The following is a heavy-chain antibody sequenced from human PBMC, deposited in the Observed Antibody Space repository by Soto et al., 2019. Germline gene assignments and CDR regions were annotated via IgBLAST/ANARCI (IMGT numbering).Heavy chain of an antibody. CDR1: GFTFSSYG. CDR3: AREAVLLISQEDYYYYGMDV. D-gene: IGHD1-26*01. J-gene: IGHJ6*02. CDR2: IWYDGSNK. Sequence: PGGSLRLSCAASGFTFSSYGMHWVRQAPGKGLEWVAVIWYDGSNKYYADSVEGRFTISRDNSKNTLYLQMNSLRAEDTAVYYCAREAVLLISQEDYYYYGMDVWGQGTTVTVSS. V-gene: IGHV3-33*01.